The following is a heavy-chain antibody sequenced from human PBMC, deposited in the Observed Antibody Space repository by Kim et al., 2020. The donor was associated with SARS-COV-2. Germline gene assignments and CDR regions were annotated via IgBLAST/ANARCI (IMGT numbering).Heavy chain of an antibody. D-gene: IGHD3-22*01. Sequence: SETLSLTCFVSGGSITSYYCTWIRQPPRQGLDLIGYVFSNGSTGYNPDPTIQVPISVDPSRNRFSLKLSSVTAADTALYYCARVMASSGYYLDYWGQGTQVTVSS. V-gene: IGHV4-59*08. CDR3: ARVMASSGYYLDY. CDR2: VFSNGST. J-gene: IGHJ4*02. CDR1: GGSITSYY.